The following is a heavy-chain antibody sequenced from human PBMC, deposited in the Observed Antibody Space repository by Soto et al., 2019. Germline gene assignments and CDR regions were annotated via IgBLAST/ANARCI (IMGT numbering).Heavy chain of an antibody. CDR2: ISYDGSNQ. CDR3: AKAEGRFLNYYFNFGGDA. J-gene: IGHJ6*02. Sequence: QVQLVESGGGLVQPGRSLKLSCAASGFTFSTYGMHWVRQSPGKGLEWVAVISYDGSNQYYRDSVRDSFTISRDNSRNTVYLQINSLREEATLVYYCAKAEGRFLNYYFNFGGDAWAEGPRSPS. CDR1: GFTFSTYG. V-gene: IGHV3-30*18. D-gene: IGHD3-3*01.